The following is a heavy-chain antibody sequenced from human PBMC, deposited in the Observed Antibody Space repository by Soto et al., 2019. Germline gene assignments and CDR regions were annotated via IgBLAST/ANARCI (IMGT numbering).Heavy chain of an antibody. V-gene: IGHV4-59*12. D-gene: IGHD3-3*01. CDR1: GGSISSYY. Sequence: SETLSLTCTVSGGSISSYYWSWIRQPPGKGLEWIAYIYYSGSTNYNPSLKSRVTISVDTSKNQFSLKLSSVTAADTAVYYCARAYYDFWSGYFNWFDPWGQGTLVTVSS. CDR3: ARAYYDFWSGYFNWFDP. CDR2: IYYSGST. J-gene: IGHJ5*02.